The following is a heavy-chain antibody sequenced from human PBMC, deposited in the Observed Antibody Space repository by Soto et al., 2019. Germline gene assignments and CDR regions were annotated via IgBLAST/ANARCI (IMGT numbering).Heavy chain of an antibody. CDR3: ARGSGLHRGY. D-gene: IGHD3-22*01. CDR1: GYTFTNYD. Sequence: QVQLVQSGAEVKKPGASVKVSCKASGYTFTNYDINWVRQGAGQGLEWMGWMNPDSGDTHSAQNFQGRVTMTRNISISTAYMELSSLRSHDTAVYYCARGSGLHRGYWGQGTLVTVSS. CDR2: MNPDSGDT. J-gene: IGHJ4*02. V-gene: IGHV1-8*01.